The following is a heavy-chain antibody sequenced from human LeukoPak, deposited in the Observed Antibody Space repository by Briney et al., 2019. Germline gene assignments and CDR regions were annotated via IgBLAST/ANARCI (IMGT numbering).Heavy chain of an antibody. Sequence: PSEALSLTCTVSGGSISSYYWSWIRQPAGKGLEWIGRIYTSGSTNYNPSLKSRVTMSVDTSRNQFSLKLSSVTAADTAVYYCARARNIAAAGTRYYYGMDVWGQGTLVTVSS. CDR1: GGSISSYY. V-gene: IGHV4-4*07. CDR3: ARARNIAAAGTRYYYGMDV. J-gene: IGHJ6*02. CDR2: IYTSGST. D-gene: IGHD6-13*01.